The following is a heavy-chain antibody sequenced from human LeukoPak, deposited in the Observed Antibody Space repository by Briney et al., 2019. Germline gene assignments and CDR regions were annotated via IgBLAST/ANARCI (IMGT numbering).Heavy chain of an antibody. J-gene: IGHJ4*02. CDR2: IKSKNDGGTT. CDR3: ITLIWSSRTGWYADY. CDR1: GLTFSNAL. Sequence: GGSLRLSCAASGLTFSNALMSWVRQAPGKGLEWVGRIKSKNDGGTTDYAAPVKGRFTISRDGSKDTLYLQMNSLRTEDTAVYYCITLIWSSRTGWYADYWGQGTLVTV. D-gene: IGHD2-2*01. V-gene: IGHV3-15*01.